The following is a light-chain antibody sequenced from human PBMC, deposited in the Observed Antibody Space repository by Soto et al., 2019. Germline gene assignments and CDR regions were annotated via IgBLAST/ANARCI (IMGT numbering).Light chain of an antibody. V-gene: IGKV1-5*03. Sequence: DIQMTQSPSTLSASVGDRVTITCRASQSISVWLAWYQQKPGKAPNLLIYKASSLESGVPSRFSGSGSGTEFTLTINSLQPEDFATYSCQQYDNYPYSFGQGTKLEIK. CDR3: QQYDNYPYS. CDR1: QSISVW. J-gene: IGKJ2*03. CDR2: KAS.